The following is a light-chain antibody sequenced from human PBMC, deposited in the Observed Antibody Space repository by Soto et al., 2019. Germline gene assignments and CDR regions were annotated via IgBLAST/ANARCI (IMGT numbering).Light chain of an antibody. CDR3: TSWTTSTTLI. CDR2: DVN. V-gene: IGLV2-14*03. CDR1: SSDIGAYNF. J-gene: IGLJ2*01. Sequence: QSVLTQPASVSGSPGQSITISCTGTSSDIGAYNFVSWYQQHPGKDPKLMLYDVNLGPSGVSNRFSGSKSGNTASLTISGLQADDEADYYCTSWTTSTTLIFGRGTKVTVL.